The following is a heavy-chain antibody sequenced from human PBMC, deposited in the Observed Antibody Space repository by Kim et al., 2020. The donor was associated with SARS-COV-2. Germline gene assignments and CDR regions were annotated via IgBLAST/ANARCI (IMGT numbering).Heavy chain of an antibody. CDR3: AKLLATRQVGDPYDY. V-gene: IGHV3-30*02. D-gene: IGHD6-6*01. Sequence: DSVKARFTISRDNSQNTLDLQMNSLRDEDTAVYYCAKLLATRQVGDPYDYWGQGTLVTVSS. J-gene: IGHJ4*02.